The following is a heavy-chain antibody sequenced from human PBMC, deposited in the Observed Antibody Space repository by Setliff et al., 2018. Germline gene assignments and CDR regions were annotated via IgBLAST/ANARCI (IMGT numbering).Heavy chain of an antibody. D-gene: IGHD6-25*01. CDR3: ARRADGYNDFFDS. Sequence: GESLKISCEGSGYSFTIFWIGWVRQMPGKGLEWMGLIWPGDSDTKYSPSFQGRVTISADKSINTAYLEWSSLQASDTAMYYCARRADGYNDFFDSWGQGTLVTVSS. V-gene: IGHV5-51*01. CDR2: IWPGDSDT. J-gene: IGHJ4*02. CDR1: GYSFTIFW.